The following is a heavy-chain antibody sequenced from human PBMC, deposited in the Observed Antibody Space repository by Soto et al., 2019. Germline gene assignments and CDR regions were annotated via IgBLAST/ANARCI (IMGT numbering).Heavy chain of an antibody. CDR3: AKEYYYDSSGYQE. J-gene: IGHJ4*02. V-gene: IGHV1-69*08. D-gene: IGHD3-22*01. CDR2: IIPILGIA. Sequence: QVQLVQSGAAVKKPGSSVKVSCKASGGTFSSYTISWVRQAPGQGLEWMGRIIPILGIANYAQKFQGRVTITADKSTSTAYMELSSLRSEDTAVYYCAKEYYYDSSGYQEWGQGTLVTVSS. CDR1: GGTFSSYT.